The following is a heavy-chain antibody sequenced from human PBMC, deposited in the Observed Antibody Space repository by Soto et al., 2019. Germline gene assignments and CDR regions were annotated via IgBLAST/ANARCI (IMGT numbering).Heavy chain of an antibody. D-gene: IGHD3-22*01. CDR2: FDPEDGET. CDR3: ATDSYYDSSGYPLGY. V-gene: IGHV1-24*01. Sequence: ALVKVSCKVSGYTHTELSRHWVRQAPGKGLEWMGGFDPEDGETIYAQKFQGRVTMTEDTSTDTAYMELSSLRSEDTAVYYCATDSYYDSSGYPLGYWGQGTLVTVSS. J-gene: IGHJ4*02. CDR1: GYTHTELS.